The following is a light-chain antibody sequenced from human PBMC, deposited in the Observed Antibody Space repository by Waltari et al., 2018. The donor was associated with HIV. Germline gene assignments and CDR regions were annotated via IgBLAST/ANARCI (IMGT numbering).Light chain of an antibody. Sequence: NFILTQPHSVSESPGKTVTISCTRSSGNIASSHVQGYPQRPGSSPTTVIYANNQRPSGVPDRFSGSIDSSSNSASLTISGLRTEDEADYYCQSHDNKIFYVFGGGTYVTVL. CDR1: SGNIASSH. J-gene: IGLJ1*01. CDR3: QSHDNKIFYV. V-gene: IGLV6-57*01. CDR2: ANN.